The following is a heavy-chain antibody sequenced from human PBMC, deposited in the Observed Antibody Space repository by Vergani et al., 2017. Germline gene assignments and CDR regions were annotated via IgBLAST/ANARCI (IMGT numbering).Heavy chain of an antibody. V-gene: IGHV3-23*01. CDR2: ISGSGGFT. Sequence: EVQLLESGGNLVQPGGSLRLSCAASGFTFTNFAMTWVRQAPGEGLEWVSGISGSGGFTYYADSVKGRFTISRDNSKTTMFLQMNNLRAEDTAVYYCAKDNVPGYYDSSGYCDYWGQGTVVTVSS. D-gene: IGHD3-22*01. J-gene: IGHJ4*02. CDR1: GFTFTNFA. CDR3: AKDNVPGYYDSSGYCDY.